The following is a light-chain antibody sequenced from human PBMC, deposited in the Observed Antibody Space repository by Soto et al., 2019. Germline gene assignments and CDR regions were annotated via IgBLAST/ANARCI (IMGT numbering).Light chain of an antibody. Sequence: SVLTQPASVSGAPGQSITIFCTGTSSDVGGYNYVSWYQHHPGKAPKLMIYDVSNRPSGVSNRFSGSKSGNTASLIISGLQAEDEADYYCSSYTSSSTLSTYVFGTGTKVTVL. CDR1: SSDVGGYNY. V-gene: IGLV2-14*03. CDR2: DVS. CDR3: SSYTSSSTLSTYV. J-gene: IGLJ1*01.